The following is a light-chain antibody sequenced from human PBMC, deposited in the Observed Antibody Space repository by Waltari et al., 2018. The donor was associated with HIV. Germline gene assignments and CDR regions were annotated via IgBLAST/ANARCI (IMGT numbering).Light chain of an antibody. V-gene: IGLV2-14*03. CDR2: DIN. CDR3: ASNRLDYTLI. CDR1: TTHYSFYQY. J-gene: IGLJ2*01. Sequence: QSALTQPASVSGFLCQSIHISCPGTTTHYSFYQYDSWSQQYPGKCPRLIIFDINNRPSGVSDHFSGSRSGNSASLTIAGLQSGDEAHYYCASNRLDYTLIFGGGTTLTVL.